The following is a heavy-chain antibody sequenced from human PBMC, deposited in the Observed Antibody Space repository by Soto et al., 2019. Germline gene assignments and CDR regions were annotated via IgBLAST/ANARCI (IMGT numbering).Heavy chain of an antibody. Sequence: SETLSLTCTVSGGSISSSSYYWGWIRQPPGKGLEWIGSIYYSGSTYYNPSLKSRVTISVDTSKNQFSLKLSSVTAADTAVYYCARGAVAGTWWFDPWGQGTLVTVSS. J-gene: IGHJ5*02. CDR2: IYYSGST. V-gene: IGHV4-39*01. CDR3: ARGAVAGTWWFDP. D-gene: IGHD6-19*01. CDR1: GGSISSSSYY.